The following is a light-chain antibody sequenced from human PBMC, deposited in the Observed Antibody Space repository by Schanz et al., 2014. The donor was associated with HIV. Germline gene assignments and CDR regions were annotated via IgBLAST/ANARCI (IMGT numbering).Light chain of an antibody. CDR3: SSYGGFNNFVV. Sequence: QSALTQPPSASGSPGQSVTISCTGTSSDVGGYNYVSWYQQHPGKAPKLMIFDVNKRPSGVPARFSGSKSGNTASLTVSAVQPEDEADYYCSSYGGFNNFVVFGGGTKLTVL. J-gene: IGLJ2*01. CDR1: SSDVGGYNY. CDR2: DVN. V-gene: IGLV2-8*01.